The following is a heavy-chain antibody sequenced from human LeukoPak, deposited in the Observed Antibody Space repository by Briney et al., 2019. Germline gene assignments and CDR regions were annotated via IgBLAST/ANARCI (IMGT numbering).Heavy chain of an antibody. CDR3: ARESGGYGDLDP. D-gene: IGHD4-17*01. CDR2: IIPIFGTA. J-gene: IGHJ5*02. V-gene: IGHV1-69*01. CDR1: GGTFSNYA. Sequence: SVKVSFKASGGTFSNYAISWVRQAPGQGLEWMGGIIPIFGTANYAQKFQGRVTITADESTSTAYLELSSVRSEDTTVYYCARESGGYGDLDPWGQGTLVTVSS.